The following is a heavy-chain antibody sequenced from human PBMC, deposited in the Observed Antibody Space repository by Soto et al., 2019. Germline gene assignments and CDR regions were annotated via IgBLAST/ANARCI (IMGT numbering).Heavy chain of an antibody. D-gene: IGHD3-22*01. CDR2: ISGTGGST. CDR3: AKEMTSGYYLFDY. J-gene: IGHJ4*02. Sequence: TGGSLRLSCAASGFTFSSYAMSWVRQTPGKGLEWVSTISGTGGSTYYPDSVKGRFTNSRDNSKNTVYLQMNSLRAEDAAVYYCAKEMTSGYYLFDYWGQGTLVTVSS. V-gene: IGHV3-23*01. CDR1: GFTFSSYA.